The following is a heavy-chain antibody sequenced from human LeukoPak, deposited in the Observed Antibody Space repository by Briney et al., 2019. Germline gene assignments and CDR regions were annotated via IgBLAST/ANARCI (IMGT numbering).Heavy chain of an antibody. CDR2: ISSSGSTI. V-gene: IGHV3-48*03. J-gene: IGHJ4*02. D-gene: IGHD3-10*01. Sequence: PGGSLRLSCAASGFTFSSYWMNWVRQAPGKWLEWVSYISSSGSTIYYADSVKGRFTISRDNAKNSLYLQMNSLRAEDTAVYYCARVLWFGEPYFDYWGQGTLVTVSS. CDR3: ARVLWFGEPYFDY. CDR1: GFTFSSYW.